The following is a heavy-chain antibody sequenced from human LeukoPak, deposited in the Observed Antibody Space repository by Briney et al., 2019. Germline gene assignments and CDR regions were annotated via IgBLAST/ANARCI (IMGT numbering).Heavy chain of an antibody. J-gene: IGHJ3*02. CDR1: GYTFTSYG. CDR2: IIPIFGTA. V-gene: IGHV1-69*06. Sequence: SVKVSCKASGYTFTSYGISWVRQAPGQGLEWMGWIIPIFGTANYAQKFQGRVTITADKSTSTAYMELSSLRSEDTAVYYCAIVLRYFDWSGIDIWGQGTMVTVSS. D-gene: IGHD3-9*01. CDR3: AIVLRYFDWSGIDI.